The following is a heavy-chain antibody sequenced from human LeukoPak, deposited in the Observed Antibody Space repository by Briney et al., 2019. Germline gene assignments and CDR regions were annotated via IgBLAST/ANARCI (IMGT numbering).Heavy chain of an antibody. CDR1: GGSMSSYY. V-gene: IGHV4-59*08. CDR2: IYYSGNT. Sequence: SETLSLTCTVSGGSMSSYYWSWIRQPPGKGLEWIAYIYYSGNTNYNPSLKSRVTISVDTSKNQFSLRLSSVTAADTAVYYCARTQLRTPFDFWGQGALVTVSS. J-gene: IGHJ4*02. CDR3: ARTQLRTPFDF. D-gene: IGHD4-23*01.